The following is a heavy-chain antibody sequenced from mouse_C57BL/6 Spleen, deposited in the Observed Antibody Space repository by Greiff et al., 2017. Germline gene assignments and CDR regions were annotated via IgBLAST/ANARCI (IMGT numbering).Heavy chain of an antibody. J-gene: IGHJ4*01. CDR1: GYTFTSYW. CDR3: ARSSTGSYYYAMDY. D-gene: IGHD4-1*02. V-gene: IGHV1-50*01. CDR2: IGPAGSYT. Sequence: QVHVKQSGAELVKPGASVKLSCKASGYTFTSYWMQWVNQRPGQGLEWIGEIGPAGSYTNYNQKFKGKATFTVDTSSSTAYMQLSSLTSEDSAVYYCARSSTGSYYYAMDYWGQGTSVTVSS.